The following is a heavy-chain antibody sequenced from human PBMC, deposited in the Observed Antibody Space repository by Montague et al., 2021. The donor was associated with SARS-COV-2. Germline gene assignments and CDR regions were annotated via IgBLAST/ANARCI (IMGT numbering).Heavy chain of an antibody. V-gene: IGHV4-34*01. CDR2: ITHSGNI. CDR3: ARGKVTGFAMVIVFRAAGALDS. Sequence: SETLSLTCTVYGGSFTDYYWTWVRQPPGKGLEWIGEITHSGNINYNPSLQNRVTMSVDRSKNQFSLKLTSATAADTATYYCARGKVTGFAMVIVFRAAGALDSWGRGTLVTASS. D-gene: IGHD3-3*01. CDR1: GGSFTDYY. J-gene: IGHJ4*02.